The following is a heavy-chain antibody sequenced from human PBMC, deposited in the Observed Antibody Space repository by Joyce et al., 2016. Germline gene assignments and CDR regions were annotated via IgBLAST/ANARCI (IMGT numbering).Heavy chain of an antibody. CDR1: GFTFSNYG. Sequence: QVQLVESGGGVVQPGRSLRLSCAASGFTFSNYGMHWVRQAPGKGLEWVAVIGNDGNKKYYADSVKGRFTSSRDNSKNTLYLQMNSLRAEDTAVYYCAKRYDYVDYWGQGTLVTVSS. V-gene: IGHV3-30*18. CDR3: AKRYDYVDY. CDR2: IGNDGNKK. D-gene: IGHD3-16*01. J-gene: IGHJ4*02.